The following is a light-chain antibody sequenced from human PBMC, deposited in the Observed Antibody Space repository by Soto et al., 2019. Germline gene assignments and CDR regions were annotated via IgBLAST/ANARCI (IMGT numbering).Light chain of an antibody. CDR2: DTS. J-gene: IGLJ3*02. CDR3: LLSYSGTSWV. V-gene: IGLV7-46*01. Sequence: QAVVTQEPSLTVPPGGTVTLTCGSTTGAVTSSHYPYWFQQKPGQAPRTLIYDTSNKHSWTPARFSGSLLGGKAALTLAGAQTDDEADYYCLLSYSGTSWVFGGGTKLTVL. CDR1: TGAVTSSHY.